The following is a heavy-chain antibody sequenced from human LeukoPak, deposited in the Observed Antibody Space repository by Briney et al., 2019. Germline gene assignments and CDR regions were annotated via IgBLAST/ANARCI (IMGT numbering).Heavy chain of an antibody. J-gene: IGHJ3*01. CDR1: GFTFRSYS. Sequence: GGPLRLPCAASGFTFRSYSMHGVREAPGEGREWLSVISYDGRHIYYAVSVKGRFHISRDNSKNTLYLKMHRLRTEDTAIHYCASEDPRAFDLWGQGTMVTVSS. V-gene: IGHV3-30*04. CDR3: ASEDPRAFDL. CDR2: ISYDGRHI.